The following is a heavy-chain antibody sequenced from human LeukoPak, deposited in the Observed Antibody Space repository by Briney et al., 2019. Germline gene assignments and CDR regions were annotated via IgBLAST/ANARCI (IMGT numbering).Heavy chain of an antibody. CDR2: IKHDGTET. CDR3: ARGRYSSGWYHDF. D-gene: IGHD6-19*01. V-gene: IGHV3-7*04. CDR1: GFTLSNFW. Sequence: GGSRRLSCAASGFTLSNFWMTWVRQAPGKGLEWVANIKHDGTETKYVDSGKGRFTISRDNAKNSLYLQMNSLRAEDTAVYFCARGRYSSGWYHDFWGQGALVTVSS. J-gene: IGHJ4*02.